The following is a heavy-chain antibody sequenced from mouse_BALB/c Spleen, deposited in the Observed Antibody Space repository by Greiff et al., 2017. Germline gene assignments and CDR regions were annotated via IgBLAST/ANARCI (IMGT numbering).Heavy chain of an antibody. CDR2: IYPGDGDT. Sequence: VQLQQSGAELARPGASVTLSCKASGYTFTSYWMQWVKQRPGQGLEWIGAIYPGDGDTRYTQKFKGKATLTADKSSSTAYMQLSSLASEDSAVYYCARRARANYAMDYWGQGTSVTVSS. D-gene: IGHD3-1*01. CDR1: GYTFTSYW. V-gene: IGHV1-87*01. J-gene: IGHJ4*01. CDR3: ARRARANYAMDY.